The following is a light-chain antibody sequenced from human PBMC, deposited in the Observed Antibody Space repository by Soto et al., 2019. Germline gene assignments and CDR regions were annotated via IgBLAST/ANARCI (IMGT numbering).Light chain of an antibody. CDR3: QNYNSAPQT. CDR2: AAS. CDR1: QGISND. V-gene: IGKV1-27*01. J-gene: IGKJ1*01. Sequence: DTQMTQSPSSLSASVGDRVTITCRASQGISNDLAWYQQKPGKIPKLLIFAASTLQSGVPSRFSGSGSGTDFTLTISSLQPEDVATYYCQNYNSAPQTFGQGTKVEIK.